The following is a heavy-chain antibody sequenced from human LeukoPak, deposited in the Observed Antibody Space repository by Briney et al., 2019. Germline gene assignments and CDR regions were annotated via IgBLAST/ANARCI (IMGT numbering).Heavy chain of an antibody. V-gene: IGHV4-34*01. D-gene: IGHD2-15*01. CDR1: GGSFSGYY. J-gene: IGHJ6*03. Sequence: PSETLSLTCAVYGGSFSGYYWSWIRQPPGKGLEWIGEINHSGSTNYNPSLKSRVTISVDTSKNQFSLKLSSVTAADTAVYYCARGPGAGGRLVVVAATYYYYMDVWGKGPRSPSP. CDR3: ARGPGAGGRLVVVAATYYYYMDV. CDR2: INHSGST.